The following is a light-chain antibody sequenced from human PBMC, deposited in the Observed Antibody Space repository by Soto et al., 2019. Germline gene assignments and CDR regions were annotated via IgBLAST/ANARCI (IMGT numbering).Light chain of an antibody. Sequence: IQMTQSPSSLSASVGDRVTITFRASQNINNYLNWYQQKPGRAPKLLIYDASNLEAGVPSRFRGSGSGTDFTFTISRLQPEDIATYYCQQYENLPTFGQGTRLEIK. V-gene: IGKV1-33*01. J-gene: IGKJ5*01. CDR3: QQYENLPT. CDR1: QNINNY. CDR2: DAS.